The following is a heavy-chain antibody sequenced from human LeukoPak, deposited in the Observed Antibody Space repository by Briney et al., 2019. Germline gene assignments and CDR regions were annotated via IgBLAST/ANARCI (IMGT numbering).Heavy chain of an antibody. V-gene: IGHV4-34*01. CDR2: INHSGGT. CDR1: GWSFSGYF. J-gene: IGHJ4*02. D-gene: IGHD4-17*01. Sequence: SETLSLTCAVSGWSFSGYFWSWIRQPPDKGLEWIGEINHSGGTNYNPSLKKRVTISVDTSKNQVSLRLSSVTAADAAVYYCARQSVTTTIEYWGQGTLVSVSS. CDR3: ARQSVTTTIEY.